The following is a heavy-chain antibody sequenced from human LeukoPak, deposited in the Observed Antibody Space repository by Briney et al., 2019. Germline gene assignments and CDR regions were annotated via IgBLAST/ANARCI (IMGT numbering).Heavy chain of an antibody. Sequence: SETLSLTCTVSGGSISSSSYYWGWIRQPPGTGLEWIGSIYYSGSTYYNPSLKSRVTISVDTSKNQFSLKLSSVTAADTAVYYCARHLGYSGSYPLDYWGQGTLVTVSS. D-gene: IGHD1-26*01. CDR1: GGSISSSSYY. CDR2: IYYSGST. V-gene: IGHV4-39*01. CDR3: ARHLGYSGSYPLDY. J-gene: IGHJ4*02.